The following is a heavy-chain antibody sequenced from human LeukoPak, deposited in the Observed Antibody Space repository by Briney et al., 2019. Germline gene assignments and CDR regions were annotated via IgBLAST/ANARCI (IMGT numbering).Heavy chain of an antibody. CDR1: GDSIISNIYW. CDR2: TFYTGRT. Sequence: SETLSLTCTVSGDSIISNIYWWDWVRLPPGKGLEWIGATFYTGRTFYSPSLKSRVAVSVDTSKNQFSLDLSSATAADTAVYYCARRRHNFDFYDVWGQGTRVTVSS. J-gene: IGHJ3*01. V-gene: IGHV4-39*01. D-gene: IGHD3/OR15-3a*01. CDR3: ARRRHNFDFYDV.